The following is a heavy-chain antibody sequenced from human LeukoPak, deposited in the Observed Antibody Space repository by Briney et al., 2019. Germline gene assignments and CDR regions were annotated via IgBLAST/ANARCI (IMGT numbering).Heavy chain of an antibody. V-gene: IGHV3-21*01. D-gene: IGHD3-22*01. Sequence: PGGSLRLSCAASGFTFSSYGMNWVRQAPGKGLDWVSFISSSSAYIYYADSVKGRFTISRDNAKNSLYLQMNSLRAEDTAVYYCARSSGYYFDYWGQGTLVTVSS. J-gene: IGHJ4*02. CDR2: ISSSSAYI. CDR1: GFTFSSYG. CDR3: ARSSGYYFDY.